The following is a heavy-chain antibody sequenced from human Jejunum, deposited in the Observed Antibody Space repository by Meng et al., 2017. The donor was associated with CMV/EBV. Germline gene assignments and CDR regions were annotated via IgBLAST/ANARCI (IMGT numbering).Heavy chain of an antibody. CDR2: ISAYNGNT. CDR3: ARVEVGITSGDY. Sequence: QAQVVTSGCEARNPRASLKDHCKASGYTFTNDGITWMQPAPGQGLEWMGWISAYNGNTNYAQTLQGRVTMTTDTSTSTAYMELRSLRSDDTAVYYCARVEVGITSGDYWGQGTLVTVSS. CDR1: GYTFTNDG. D-gene: IGHD1-26*01. V-gene: IGHV1-18*01. J-gene: IGHJ4*02.